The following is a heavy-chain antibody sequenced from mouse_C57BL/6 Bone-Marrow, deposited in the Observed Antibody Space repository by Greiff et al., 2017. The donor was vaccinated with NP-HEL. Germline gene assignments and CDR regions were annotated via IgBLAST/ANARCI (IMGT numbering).Heavy chain of an antibody. D-gene: IGHD1-1*01. J-gene: IGHJ3*01. Sequence: DVQLVESGGGLVKPGGSLKLSCAASGFTFSSYTMPWVRQTPEKRLEWVATISGGGGNTYYPDSVKGRFTISRYNAKNTLYLQMSSLRSEDTALYYCARPTITYYYGSAWFAYWGQGTLVTVSA. CDR2: ISGGGGNT. CDR1: GFTFSSYT. CDR3: ARPTITYYYGSAWFAY. V-gene: IGHV5-9*01.